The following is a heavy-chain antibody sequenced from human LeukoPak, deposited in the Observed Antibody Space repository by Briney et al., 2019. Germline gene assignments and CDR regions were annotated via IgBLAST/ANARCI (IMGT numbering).Heavy chain of an antibody. CDR1: GYTFTSYG. CDR2: MNPNSGNT. V-gene: IGHV1-8*02. J-gene: IGHJ3*02. CDR3: GATDGVAFDI. Sequence: ASVKVSCKASGYTFTSYGISWVRQAPGQGLEWMGWMNPNSGNTGYAQKFQGRVTMTRNTSISTAYMELSSLRSEDTAVYYCGATDGVAFDIWGQGTMVTVSS. D-gene: IGHD4-17*01.